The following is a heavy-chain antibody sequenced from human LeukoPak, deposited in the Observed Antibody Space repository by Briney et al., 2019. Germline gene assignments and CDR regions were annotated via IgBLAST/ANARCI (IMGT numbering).Heavy chain of an antibody. CDR1: GGSFSGYY. V-gene: IGHV4-34*01. CDR2: INHSGST. J-gene: IGHJ4*02. D-gene: IGHD2-2*01. CDR3: ASGIGGIVVVPAAD. Sequence: PSETLSLTCAVYGGSFSGYYWSWIRQPPGKGLEWIGEINHSGSTNYNPSLKSRVTISVDTSKNQFSLKLSSVTAADTAVYYCASGIGGIVVVPAADWGQGTLVTVSS.